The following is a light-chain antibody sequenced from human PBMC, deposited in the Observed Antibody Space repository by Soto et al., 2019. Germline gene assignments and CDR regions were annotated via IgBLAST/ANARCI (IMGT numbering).Light chain of an antibody. CDR1: QSVSSN. J-gene: IGKJ1*01. Sequence: EIVMTQSPATLSVSPGERATLSCRASQSVSSNLAWYQQKPGQAPRLLIYGASTRATGIPARFSGSGSGTEFTLTISSLQSEDFAVYDCQQYNNWPPAWTVGQGTKVEIK. CDR2: GAS. V-gene: IGKV3-15*01. CDR3: QQYNNWPPAWT.